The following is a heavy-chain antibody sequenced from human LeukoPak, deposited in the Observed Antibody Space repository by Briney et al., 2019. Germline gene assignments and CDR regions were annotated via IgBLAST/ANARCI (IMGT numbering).Heavy chain of an antibody. CDR1: GYSFTTYW. V-gene: IGHV5-10-1*01. Sequence: GESLKISCKTSGYSFTTYWITWVRQMPGKVLEWMGRIDPSDSYTNYSPSFEGNVTISADTSITTAYLQWSSLKASDTAMSYCARSVSSGYPDYWGQGTLVTVSS. CDR3: ARSVSSGYPDY. CDR2: IDPSDSYT. D-gene: IGHD3-22*01. J-gene: IGHJ4*02.